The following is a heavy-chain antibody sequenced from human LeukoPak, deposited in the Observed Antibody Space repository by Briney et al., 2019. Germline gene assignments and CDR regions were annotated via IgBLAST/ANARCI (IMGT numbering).Heavy chain of an antibody. CDR1: GFTFSSYA. CDR3: AKPRGEEWLVGLYDAFDI. V-gene: IGHV3-23*01. J-gene: IGHJ3*02. D-gene: IGHD6-19*01. CDR2: ISGSGGST. Sequence: GGSLRLSCAASGFTFSSYAMSWVRQAPGKGLEWVSAISGSGGSTYYADSVKGRFTISRDNSKNTLYLQMNSLRAEDTAVFYCAKPRGEEWLVGLYDAFDIWGQGTMVTVSS.